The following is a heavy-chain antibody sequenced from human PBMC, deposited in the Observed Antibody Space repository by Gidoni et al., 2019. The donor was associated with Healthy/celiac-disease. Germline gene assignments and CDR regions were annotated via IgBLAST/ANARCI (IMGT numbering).Heavy chain of an antibody. D-gene: IGHD5-18*01. Sequence: QVQLQESGPGLVKPSETLSLNCTVSGGSISSYYLRWIRQPPGKGLEWIGYIYYSGSTNYNPSLKSRVTISVDTSKNQFSLKLSSVTAADTAVYYWAREKKDTAMDP. J-gene: IGHJ5*02. CDR1: GGSISSYY. V-gene: IGHV4-59*12. CDR2: IYYSGST. CDR3: AREKKDTAMDP.